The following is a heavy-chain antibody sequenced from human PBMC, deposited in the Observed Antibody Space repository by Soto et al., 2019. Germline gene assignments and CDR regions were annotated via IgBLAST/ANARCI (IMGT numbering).Heavy chain of an antibody. CDR3: AKLDSGWYGGFDY. J-gene: IGHJ4*02. CDR2: ISAGGDGT. CDR1: GFTFSSYA. D-gene: IGHD6-19*01. Sequence: EVQLLESGGGLVQPGGSLRLSCAASGFTFSSYAMSWVRQAPGKGLEWVSSISAGGDGTYSADSVKGRITISRDNFKNTLNLEMDSLKAEDTAVYYCAKLDSGWYGGFDYWGQGTLVTVSS. V-gene: IGHV3-23*01.